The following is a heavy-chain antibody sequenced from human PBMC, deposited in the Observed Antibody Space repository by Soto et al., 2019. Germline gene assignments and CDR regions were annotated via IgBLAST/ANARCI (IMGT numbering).Heavy chain of an antibody. D-gene: IGHD3-3*01. CDR3: ARQASGDFWSGELNWFDP. J-gene: IGHJ5*02. Sequence: GESLKISCKGSGYSFTSYWIGWVRQMPGEGLEWMGIIYPGDSDTRYSPSFQGQVTISADKSISTAYLQWSSLKASDTAMYYCARQASGDFWSGELNWFDPWGQGTLVTVSS. CDR2: IYPGDSDT. V-gene: IGHV5-51*01. CDR1: GYSFTSYW.